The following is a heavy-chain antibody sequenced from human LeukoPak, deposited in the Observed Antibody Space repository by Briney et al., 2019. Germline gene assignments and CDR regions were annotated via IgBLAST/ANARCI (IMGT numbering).Heavy chain of an antibody. CDR1: GGSISSGGYY. D-gene: IGHD1-26*01. CDR2: IYYSGST. J-gene: IGHJ4*02. V-gene: IGHV4-31*03. CDR3: ARSESGASDY. Sequence: PSETLSLTCTVSGGSISSGGYYWSWIRQHPGKGLEWIGYIYYSGSTYYNPSLKSRVTISVDTSKDQFPLKLSSVTAADTAVYYCARSESGASDYWGQGTLVTVSS.